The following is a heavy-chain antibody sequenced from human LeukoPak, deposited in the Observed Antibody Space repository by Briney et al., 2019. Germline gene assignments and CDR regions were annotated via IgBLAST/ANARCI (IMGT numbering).Heavy chain of an antibody. CDR2: IYTSGST. V-gene: IGHV4-61*02. CDR1: GGSISSGSYY. Sequence: PSETLSLTCTVSGGSISSGSYYWSWIRQPAGKGLEWIGRIYTSGSTNYNPSLKSRVTISVDTSKNQFSLKLSSVTAADTAVYYCARAMIVVTYYYYMDVWGKGTTVTVSS. D-gene: IGHD3-22*01. J-gene: IGHJ6*03. CDR3: ARAMIVVTYYYYMDV.